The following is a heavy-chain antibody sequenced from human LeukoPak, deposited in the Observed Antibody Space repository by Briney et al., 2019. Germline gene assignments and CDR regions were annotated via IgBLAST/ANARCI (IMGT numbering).Heavy chain of an antibody. Sequence: PGGSLRLSCAASGFTFGAYGIHWVRQAPGKGLEWVAFIRYDGSNEYYADSVKGRFTISRDNSKNTLYLQMNSLGAEDTAVYYCARDSPYSDYLIGGAFNIWGQGTMVTVSS. D-gene: IGHD4-11*01. J-gene: IGHJ3*02. V-gene: IGHV3-30*02. CDR1: GFTFGAYG. CDR3: ARDSPYSDYLIGGAFNI. CDR2: IRYDGSNE.